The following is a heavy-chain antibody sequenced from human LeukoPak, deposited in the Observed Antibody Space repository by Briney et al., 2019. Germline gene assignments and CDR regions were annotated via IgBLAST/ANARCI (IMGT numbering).Heavy chain of an antibody. CDR1: GGSISGSY. J-gene: IGHJ3*02. D-gene: IGHD3-3*01. Sequence: PSETLSLTCTVSGGSISGSYWSWIRQPPGKGLQWIGYISYIGSTSYNPSLKSRVTISVDMSKNQFSLKLSSVTAADTAVYYCARGPVYNEFWCGSDDAFDIWGQGTMVTVSS. CDR3: ARGPVYNEFWCGSDDAFDI. V-gene: IGHV4-59*08. CDR2: ISYIGST.